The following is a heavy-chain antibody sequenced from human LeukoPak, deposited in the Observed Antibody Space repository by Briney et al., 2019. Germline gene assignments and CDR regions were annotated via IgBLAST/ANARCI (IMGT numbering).Heavy chain of an antibody. V-gene: IGHV3-30*02. CDR1: GFTFDDYG. J-gene: IGHJ4*02. CDR3: AKDLGVGYSSSWHSPDIDGY. Sequence: GGSLRLSCAASGFTFDDYGMSWVRQAPGKGLEWVAFIRYDGSNKYYADSVKGRFTISRDNSKNTLYVQMNSLRAEDTAVYYCAKDLGVGYSSSWHSPDIDGYWGQGTLVTVSS. CDR2: IRYDGSNK. D-gene: IGHD6-13*01.